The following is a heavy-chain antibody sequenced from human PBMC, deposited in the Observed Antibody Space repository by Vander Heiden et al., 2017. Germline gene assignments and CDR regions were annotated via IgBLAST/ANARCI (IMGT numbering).Heavy chain of an antibody. D-gene: IGHD2-2*01. CDR3: ARAFACSSTSCPYYYYGMDV. CDR2: ISSSSSTI. CDR1: GFTFSSYS. Sequence: EVQLVESGGGLVQPGGSLRLSCAASGFTFSSYSLNWVRQAPGKGLEGVSYISSSSSTIYYADSVKGRFTISRDNAKNSLYLQMNSLRDEDTAVYYCARAFACSSTSCPYYYYGMDVWGQGTTVTVSS. J-gene: IGHJ6*02. V-gene: IGHV3-48*02.